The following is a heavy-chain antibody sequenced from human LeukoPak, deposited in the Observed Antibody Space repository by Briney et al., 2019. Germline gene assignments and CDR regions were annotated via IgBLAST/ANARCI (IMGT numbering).Heavy chain of an antibody. CDR2: ISSSSSYI. CDR1: GFTFSSYS. CDR3: AKDSSRSNYYFGMDV. V-gene: IGHV3-21*04. D-gene: IGHD6-13*01. Sequence: GGSLRLSCAASGFTFSSYSMNWVRQAPGKGLEWVSSISSSSSYIYYADSVKGRFTISRDNAKNSLYLQMNSLRAEDTAVYYCAKDSSRSNYYFGMDVWGQGTTVTVSS. J-gene: IGHJ6*02.